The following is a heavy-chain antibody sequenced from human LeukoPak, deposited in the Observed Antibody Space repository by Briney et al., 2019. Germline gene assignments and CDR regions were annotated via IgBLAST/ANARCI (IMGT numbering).Heavy chain of an antibody. D-gene: IGHD6-19*01. J-gene: IGHJ4*02. CDR1: GFTFSSYA. CDR3: ANMYSSGWYPLDY. CDR2: ISGSGGST. Sequence: PGGSLRLSCAASGFTFSSYAMSWVRQAPGKGLEWVSAISGSGGSTYYADSVKGRFTISRDNSKNTLYLQMNSLRAEDTAVYYCANMYSSGWYPLDYWGQGTLVTVSS. V-gene: IGHV3-23*01.